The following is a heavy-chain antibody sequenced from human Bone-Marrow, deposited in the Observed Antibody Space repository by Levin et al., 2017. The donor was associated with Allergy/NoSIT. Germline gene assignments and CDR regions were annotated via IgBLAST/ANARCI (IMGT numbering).Heavy chain of an antibody. D-gene: IGHD6-13*01. Sequence: SCAASGFTFSSYWMSWVRQAPGKGLEWVANIKQDGSEKYYVDSVKGRFTISRDNAKNSLYLQMNSLRAEDTAVYYCARGGGPGYSSSWYRLCDYFDYWGQGTLVTVSS. CDR2: IKQDGSEK. CDR1: GFTFSSYW. V-gene: IGHV3-7*01. CDR3: ARGGGPGYSSSWYRLCDYFDY. J-gene: IGHJ4*02.